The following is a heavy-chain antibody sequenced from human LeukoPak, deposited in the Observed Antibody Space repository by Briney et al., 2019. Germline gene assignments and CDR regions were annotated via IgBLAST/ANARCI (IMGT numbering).Heavy chain of an antibody. V-gene: IGHV5-51*01. Sequence: GESLKISCKGSGYSFTSYWIGWVRQMPGKGLEWMGIIYPGDSDTRYSPSFQAQVTISADKSISTAYLQWSSLKASDTAMYYCARIPTYYYDSSGYYSLDYWGQGTLVTVSS. CDR1: GYSFTSYW. J-gene: IGHJ4*02. D-gene: IGHD3-22*01. CDR3: ARIPTYYYDSSGYYSLDY. CDR2: IYPGDSDT.